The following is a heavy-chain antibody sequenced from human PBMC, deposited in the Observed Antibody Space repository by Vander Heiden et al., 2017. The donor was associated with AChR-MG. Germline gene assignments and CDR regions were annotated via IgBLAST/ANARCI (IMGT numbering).Heavy chain of an antibody. CDR2: FFISYGRF. V-gene: IGHV3-23*01. CDR3: FTSLNRWLRPFDGPPFDV. Sequence: ELSLLQSGGGLVRPGGSLRLSCAASTLGLPYPVMNWVRQAPGQGLEWVSGFFISYGRFFHADSLGGRLSLSREASLNTLFLPMNRVRIQELGLFFCFTSLNRWLRPFDGPPFDVWGPGTVV. D-gene: IGHD1-7*01. J-gene: IGHJ3*01. CDR1: TLGLPYPV.